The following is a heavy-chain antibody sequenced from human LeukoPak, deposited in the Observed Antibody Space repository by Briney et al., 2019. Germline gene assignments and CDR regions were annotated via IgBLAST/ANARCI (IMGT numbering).Heavy chain of an antibody. CDR1: GFTFSSYA. V-gene: IGHV3-23*01. D-gene: IGHD6-13*01. Sequence: GASLRLSCAASGFTFSSYAMSWVRQAPGKGLGWVSTINSDGSTYYADSVKGRFTISRDNSNTLYLQMNSLRAEDTAVYYCAKSAAAGDHYYGMDVWGQGTTVTVSS. J-gene: IGHJ6*02. CDR2: INSDGST. CDR3: AKSAAAGDHYYGMDV.